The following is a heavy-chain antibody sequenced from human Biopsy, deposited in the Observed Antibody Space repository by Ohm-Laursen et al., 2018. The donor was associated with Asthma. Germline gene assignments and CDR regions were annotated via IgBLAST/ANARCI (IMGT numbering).Heavy chain of an antibody. V-gene: IGHV1-69*13. CDR3: ARSQVGYSSGWSLLLKKFYYSGLDV. CDR1: RGTFSSYA. Sequence: SVTVSCKAPRGTFSSYAISWVRQAPGQGLEWMGGIMAVFGTANYAQKFQGRVTITADESTSTAYMELSSLRSEDTAVYYCARSQVGYSSGWSLLLKKFYYSGLDVWGQGTTVTVSS. J-gene: IGHJ6*02. CDR2: IMAVFGTA. D-gene: IGHD6-19*01.